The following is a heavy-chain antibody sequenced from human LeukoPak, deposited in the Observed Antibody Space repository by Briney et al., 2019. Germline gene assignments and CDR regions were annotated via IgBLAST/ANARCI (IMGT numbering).Heavy chain of an antibody. CDR2: ISSSSSYI. V-gene: IGHV3-21*01. CDR3: ARDQGITGTPPDY. Sequence: PGGSLRLSCAASGFTFSSYSMNWVRQAPGKGLEWVSSISSSSSYIYYADSVKGRFTISRDNAKNSLYLQMNSLRAEDTAVYFCARDQGITGTPPDYWGQGTLVTVSS. D-gene: IGHD1-7*01. CDR1: GFTFSSYS. J-gene: IGHJ4*02.